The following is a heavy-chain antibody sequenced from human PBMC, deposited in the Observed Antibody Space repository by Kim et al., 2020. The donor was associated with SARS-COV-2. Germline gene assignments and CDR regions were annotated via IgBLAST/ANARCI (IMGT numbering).Heavy chain of an antibody. CDR2: T. D-gene: IGHD6-6*01. CDR3: ASHSSSSSFDY. V-gene: IGHV4-34*01. J-gene: IGHJ4*02. Sequence: TSYHPSLKSRAPIAVDTSKNQFSLKLSSVTAADTAVYYCASHSSSSSFDYWGQGTLVTVSS.